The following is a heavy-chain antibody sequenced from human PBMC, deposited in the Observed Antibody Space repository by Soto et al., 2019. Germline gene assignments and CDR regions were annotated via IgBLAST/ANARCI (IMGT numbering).Heavy chain of an antibody. V-gene: IGHV4-4*07. CDR1: GGSISGYY. CDR2: SYASGNT. CDR3: ARVGRTRATVTTDAFDV. Sequence: QVQLQESGPGLVKPSETLSLTCTVSGGSISGYYWSWIRQPAGKRLEWIGRSYASGNTNKNHSLKSRVTMSVDTSKNQFSLRLNSVTAADTAVYYCARVGRTRATVTTDAFDVWGQGTKVTVSS. D-gene: IGHD4-17*01. J-gene: IGHJ3*01.